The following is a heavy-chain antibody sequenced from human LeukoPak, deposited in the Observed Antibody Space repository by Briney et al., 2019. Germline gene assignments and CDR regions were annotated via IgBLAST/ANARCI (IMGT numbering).Heavy chain of an antibody. Sequence: GGSLRLSCAASGFTFRSYAMHWVRQAPGKGLEWVAVISSDGSNKYYADSVKGRFTISRDNSKNTLYLQMNSLRPEDTAVYYCARDQLGAFDIWGQGTMVTVSS. CDR3: ARDQLGAFDI. D-gene: IGHD6-13*01. CDR1: GFTFRSYA. CDR2: ISSDGSNK. V-gene: IGHV3-30*04. J-gene: IGHJ3*02.